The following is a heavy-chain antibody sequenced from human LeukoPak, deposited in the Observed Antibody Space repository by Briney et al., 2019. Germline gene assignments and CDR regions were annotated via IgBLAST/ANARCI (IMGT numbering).Heavy chain of an antibody. CDR3: ARSYDSRGYYYYGMDV. Sequence: SETLSLTCTVSGGSISTYYWSWILQPPGKGLEWIVYIYYIDSTNYNPSLKSRVTISLDTCNNQFSLRLSSVTAADTSVYYFARSYDSRGYYYYGMDVWGQGTTLTVSS. CDR1: GGSISTYY. D-gene: IGHD3-22*01. J-gene: IGHJ6*02. V-gene: IGHV4-59*01. CDR2: IYYIDST.